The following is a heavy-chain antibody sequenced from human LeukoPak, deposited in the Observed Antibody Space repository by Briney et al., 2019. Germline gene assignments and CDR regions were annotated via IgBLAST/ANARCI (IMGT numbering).Heavy chain of an antibody. D-gene: IGHD3-3*01. V-gene: IGHV4-38-2*02. J-gene: IGHJ6*03. CDR1: GYSISSGYY. Sequence: SETLSLTCTVSGYSISSGYYWGWISQPPAKWLEWFGSIYHSVSIYYNPSLKSRVTISVDTSKNQFSLKLSSVTAADTAVYYCARVREDYDFWSGYLGNYYYYMDVWGKGTTVTVSS. CDR3: ARVREDYDFWSGYLGNYYYYMDV. CDR2: IYHSVSI.